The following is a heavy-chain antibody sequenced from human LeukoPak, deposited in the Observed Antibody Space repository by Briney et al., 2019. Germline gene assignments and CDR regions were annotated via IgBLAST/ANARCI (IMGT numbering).Heavy chain of an antibody. J-gene: IGHJ5*02. CDR2: TNPSGGST. CDR3: ARDRAPPTTTAVGFDP. V-gene: IGHV1-46*01. Sequence: AAVKVSCKASGYTFTTYYMHWVRQAPGQGLEWMGITNPSGGSTTYAQKFQGRVTMTRDTSTSTVYMELNNLRSEDTAVYYCARDRAPPTTTAVGFDPWGQGTLVTVSS. CDR1: GYTFTTYY. D-gene: IGHD1-7*01.